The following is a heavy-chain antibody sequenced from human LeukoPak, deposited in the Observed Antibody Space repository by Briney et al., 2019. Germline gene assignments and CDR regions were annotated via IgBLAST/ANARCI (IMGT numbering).Heavy chain of an antibody. V-gene: IGHV4-34*01. J-gene: IGHJ4*02. CDR1: GGSLSGYD. CDR3: AGATGAFDY. D-gene: IGHD4/OR15-4a*01. Sequence: SETLSLTCVVYGGSLSGYDWSWIRQPPGRGLEWIGEINESGSTTYKSSLKSRVTISIDTSRSQFSLKLNSVTAADTAVYYCAGATGAFDYWGQGTLVTVSS. CDR2: INESGST.